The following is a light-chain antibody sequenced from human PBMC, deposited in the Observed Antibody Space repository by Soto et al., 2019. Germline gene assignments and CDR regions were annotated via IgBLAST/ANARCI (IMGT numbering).Light chain of an antibody. V-gene: IGKV3-20*01. J-gene: IGKJ2*01. CDR2: GAS. CDR1: QSVSNNY. Sequence: EIVLTQSPGTLSLSPGARATLSCRASQSVSNNYLAWYQQKPGQAPRLVIYGASSRATGIPDRFSDSGSGTDFTLTISRLEPEDFAVYYCQQYGSSPYTFGQGTKLEIK. CDR3: QQYGSSPYT.